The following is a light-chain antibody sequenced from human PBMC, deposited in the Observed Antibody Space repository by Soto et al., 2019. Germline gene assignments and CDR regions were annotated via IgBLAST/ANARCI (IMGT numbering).Light chain of an antibody. J-gene: IGKJ2*01. CDR2: DAS. V-gene: IGKV1-39*01. Sequence: DIQMTQSPSSLSASVGDRVTITCRASQTISTYLNWYQQKPGKAPRLLIYDASSLLSGVPSRFSGSGSGTDFTLTIASLQPEDFSTYYCQQSDSTPYTFGKGTKVDI. CDR3: QQSDSTPYT. CDR1: QTISTY.